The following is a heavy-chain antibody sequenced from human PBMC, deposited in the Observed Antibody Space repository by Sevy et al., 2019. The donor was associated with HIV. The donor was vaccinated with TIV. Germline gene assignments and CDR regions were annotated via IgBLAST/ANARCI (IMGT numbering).Heavy chain of an antibody. J-gene: IGHJ4*02. V-gene: IGHV3-33*01. Sequence: GGSLRLSCAASGFTFSTYDIHWVRHAPGKGLEWVAAVIGYDGSNKYYADSVKGRFTISRDNSKNTLYLQMNSLRAGDTAVYYCARESGSDWYLDYWGQGTLVTVSS. CDR2: IGYDGSNK. CDR1: GFTFSTYD. CDR3: ARESGSDWYLDY. D-gene: IGHD6-19*01.